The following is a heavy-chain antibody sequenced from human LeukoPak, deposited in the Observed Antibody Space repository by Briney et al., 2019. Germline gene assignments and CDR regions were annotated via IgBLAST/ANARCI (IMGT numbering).Heavy chain of an antibody. Sequence: GGSLRLSCAASGFTFSSYWMSWVRQAPGKGLEWVAIIWYDGSNKYYVDSVKGRFTISRDNSKNTLYLQMNSLRAEDTAVYYCARENGGGSYYGYYFDYRGQGTLVTVSS. J-gene: IGHJ4*02. CDR2: IWYDGSNK. D-gene: IGHD1-26*01. V-gene: IGHV3-33*08. CDR1: GFTFSSYW. CDR3: ARENGGGSYYGYYFDY.